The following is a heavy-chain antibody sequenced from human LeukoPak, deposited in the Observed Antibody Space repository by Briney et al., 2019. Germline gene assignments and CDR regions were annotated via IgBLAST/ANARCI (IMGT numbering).Heavy chain of an antibody. J-gene: IGHJ4*02. CDR2: IYYSGTT. Sequence: SETLSLTCTVPGGSISSSSYSWGWIRQPPGKGLEWVGSIYYSGTTYYNPSLKSRVTISVDTSKNQFSVKLTSVTATDTAVYYCARLIGAAGAFDYWGQGTLVTVSS. CDR1: GGSISSSSYS. CDR3: ARLIGAAGAFDY. D-gene: IGHD6-13*01. V-gene: IGHV4-39*01.